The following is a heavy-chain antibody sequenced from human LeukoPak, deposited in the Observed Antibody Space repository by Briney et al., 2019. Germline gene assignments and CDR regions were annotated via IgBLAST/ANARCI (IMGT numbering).Heavy chain of an antibody. CDR1: GFKFNTYA. J-gene: IGHJ6*02. Sequence: PGGSLRLSCAASGFKFNTYAMYWVRQAPGKGLEWAAVMSYDGANKFLADSVKGRFTISRDNSRNILFLQMNSLRPEDTAVYYCARGPRNSSGWDYYHYAMDVWGQGTTVTVSS. D-gene: IGHD3-22*01. CDR3: ARGPRNSSGWDYYHYAMDV. CDR2: MSYDGANK. V-gene: IGHV3-30-3*01.